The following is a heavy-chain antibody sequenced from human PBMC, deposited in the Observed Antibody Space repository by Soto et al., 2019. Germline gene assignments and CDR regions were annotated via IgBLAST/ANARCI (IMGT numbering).Heavy chain of an antibody. V-gene: IGHV3-21*01. CDR1: GFTFSSYS. CDR2: ISSSSSYI. Sequence: EVQLVESGGGLVKPGGSLRLSCAASGFTFSSYSMNWVRQAPGKGLEWVSSISSSSSYIYYADSVKGRFTISRDNGKNSMYLQMNSRRAEDPAVYYCARASRGSGSTYYYGMDAWGQGTTVTVSS. J-gene: IGHJ6*02. D-gene: IGHD3-10*01. CDR3: ARASRGSGSTYYYGMDA.